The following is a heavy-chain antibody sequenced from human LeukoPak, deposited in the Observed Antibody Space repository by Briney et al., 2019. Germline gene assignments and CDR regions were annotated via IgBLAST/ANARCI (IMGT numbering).Heavy chain of an antibody. CDR1: GFTFSNYW. D-gene: IGHD5-18*01. CDR3: AGGVDTAMVNYYFDY. CDR2: IKQDGRQK. V-gene: IGHV3-7*03. J-gene: IGHJ4*02. Sequence: GGSLRLSCAASGFTFSNYWMNWVRQAPGKGLEWVANIKQDGRQKYYVDSVKGRFTISRDNAKNSLYLQMNSLRAEDTAVYYCAGGVDTAMVNYYFDYWGQGTLVTVSS.